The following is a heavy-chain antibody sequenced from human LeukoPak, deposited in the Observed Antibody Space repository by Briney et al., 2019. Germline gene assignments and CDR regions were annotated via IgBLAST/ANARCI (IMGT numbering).Heavy chain of an antibody. D-gene: IGHD2-15*01. Sequence: GGSLRLSCVASGFPFSSYWMTWVRQATGKGLEWVSGISAGGGSTYYADSVKGRFTISRDSSKNILYLQMNSLRAEDTAVYYCATIRGQYCSGGSCYGPDYWGQGTLVTVSS. CDR2: ISAGGGST. J-gene: IGHJ4*02. V-gene: IGHV3-23*01. CDR3: ATIRGQYCSGGSCYGPDY. CDR1: GFPFSSYW.